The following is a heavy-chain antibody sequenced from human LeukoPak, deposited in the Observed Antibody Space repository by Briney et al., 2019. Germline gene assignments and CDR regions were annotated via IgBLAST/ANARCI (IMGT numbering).Heavy chain of an antibody. Sequence: GGSLRLSCAASGFTFSSYGMHWVRQAPGKGLEWVAVISYDGSNKYYADSVKGRFTISRDNSKNTLYLQMNSLRAEDTAVYYCAKQQQLPQWGFDYWGQGTLVTVSS. D-gene: IGHD6-13*01. CDR2: ISYDGSNK. CDR3: AKQQQLPQWGFDY. CDR1: GFTFSSYG. V-gene: IGHV3-30*18. J-gene: IGHJ4*02.